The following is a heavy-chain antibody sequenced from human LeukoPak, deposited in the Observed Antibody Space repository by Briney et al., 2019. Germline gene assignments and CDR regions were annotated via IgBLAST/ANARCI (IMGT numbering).Heavy chain of an antibody. CDR1: GFTFSGSG. CDR2: ISNTGSPI. D-gene: IGHD6-6*01. CDR3: VPACPVW. Sequence: GSLTLYCAVSGFTFSGSGMHWLRKAPGKGLEWVSYISNTGSPIYYADSVKARFTISRDNAKNSLWLQMSSLRADDTAVYFCVPACPVWWGLGTLVTVSS. J-gene: IGHJ4*02. V-gene: IGHV3-48*03.